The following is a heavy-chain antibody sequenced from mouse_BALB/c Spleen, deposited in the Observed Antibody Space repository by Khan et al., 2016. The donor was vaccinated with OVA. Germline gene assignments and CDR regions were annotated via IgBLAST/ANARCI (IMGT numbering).Heavy chain of an antibody. CDR1: GFSLTNYG. CDR2: IWSDGST. J-gene: IGHJ4*01. V-gene: IGHV2-6-1*01. Sequence: QMQLEESGPGLVAPSQSLSITCTISGFSLTNYGIHWVRQPPGKGLEWLVVIWSDGSTTYNSALKSRLTITKDNSKSQVFLKMNSLQTDDTAIYFCAKPPYHHDNVMDYWGQGTSVTVSS. D-gene: IGHD2-10*01. CDR3: AKPPYHHDNVMDY.